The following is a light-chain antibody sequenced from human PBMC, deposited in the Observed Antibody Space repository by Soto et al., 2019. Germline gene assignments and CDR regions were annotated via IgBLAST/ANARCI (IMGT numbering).Light chain of an antibody. Sequence: DIVMTQSPLSLPVTPGEPASISCRSSQSLLHSNGYNYLDWYLQKPGQSPQLLIYLGSNRASGVPDRFSGSGSGTDFTLKISRVEAEDVGVYYCMQGLQSLYTFGQGTKLEIK. CDR3: MQGLQSLYT. V-gene: IGKV2-28*01. J-gene: IGKJ2*01. CDR2: LGS. CDR1: QSLLHSNGYNY.